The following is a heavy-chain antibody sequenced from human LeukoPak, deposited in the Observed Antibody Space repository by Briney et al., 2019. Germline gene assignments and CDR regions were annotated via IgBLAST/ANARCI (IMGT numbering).Heavy chain of an antibody. CDR2: IRGKRDNYAT. D-gene: IGHD2-2*01. J-gene: IGHJ4*02. V-gene: IGHV3-73*01. CDR1: GFTFSDSP. CDR3: ARQTVSCHDY. Sequence: GGSLKLSCVASGFTFSDSPIHWVRLAPGKGLEWVALIRGKRDNYATAYAASVKDRFAISRDNSENTAFLQMNSLKTDDTAVYFCARQTVSCHDYWGRGTLVTVSS.